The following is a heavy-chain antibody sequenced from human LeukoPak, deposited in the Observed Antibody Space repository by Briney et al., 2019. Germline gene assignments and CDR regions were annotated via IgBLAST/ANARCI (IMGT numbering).Heavy chain of an antibody. D-gene: IGHD3-16*01. CDR1: GFTLSSYW. CDR3: ARGRGSFSFDY. J-gene: IGHJ4*02. V-gene: IGHV3-7*01. Sequence: GGSLRLSCAASGFTLSSYWMSWVRQAPGKGLEWVANIKQDGSGKYYVDSVKGRFTISRDNAKNSLYLQMNSLRAEDTAVYYCARGRGSFSFDYWGQGTLVTVSS. CDR2: IKQDGSGK.